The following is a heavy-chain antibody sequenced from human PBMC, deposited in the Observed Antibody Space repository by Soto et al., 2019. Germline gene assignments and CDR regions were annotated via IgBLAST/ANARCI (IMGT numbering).Heavy chain of an antibody. CDR3: ARTVGAAYYFDF. J-gene: IGHJ4*02. D-gene: IGHD1-26*01. V-gene: IGHV4-4*07. Sequence: SETLSLTCNVSGDSMTKYYWSWIRQPAGKGLEWIGRVYMSGSTNYNPSLKSRVTMSIDTSNNYFSLDLKSVTAADTAVYYCARTVGAAYYFDFWGRGALVTVSS. CDR2: VYMSGST. CDR1: GDSMTKYY.